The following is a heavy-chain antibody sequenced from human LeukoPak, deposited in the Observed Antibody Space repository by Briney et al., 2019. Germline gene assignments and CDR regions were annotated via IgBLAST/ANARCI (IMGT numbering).Heavy chain of an antibody. Sequence: SVKVSCKASGGTFSSYAISWVRQAPGQGLEWMGGIIPIFGTANYAQKFQGRVTITADESTSTAYVELSSLRSEDTAVYYCARGLRYFDWAPHDAFDIWGQGTMVTVSS. D-gene: IGHD3-9*01. CDR1: GGTFSSYA. J-gene: IGHJ3*02. CDR2: IIPIFGTA. CDR3: ARGLRYFDWAPHDAFDI. V-gene: IGHV1-69*01.